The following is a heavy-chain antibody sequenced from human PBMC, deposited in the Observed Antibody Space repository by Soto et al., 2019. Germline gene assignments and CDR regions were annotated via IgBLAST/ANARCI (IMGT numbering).Heavy chain of an antibody. Sequence: QVQLQESGPGLVNPSETLSLTCSVSGGSFSSGGYYWSWIRQHPGKGLEWIGYIYYTGSTYYNPSLESRVSISVDTSKSQISLKLSSVTPADTAVYYCARVASNSYYLGAFDVWGQGTRVNVSS. CDR3: ARVASNSYYLGAFDV. CDR1: GGSFSSGGYY. V-gene: IGHV4-31*03. J-gene: IGHJ3*01. CDR2: IYYTGST. D-gene: IGHD3-10*01.